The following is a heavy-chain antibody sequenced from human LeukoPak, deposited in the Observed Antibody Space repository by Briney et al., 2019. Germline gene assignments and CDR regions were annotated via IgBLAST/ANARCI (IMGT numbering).Heavy chain of an antibody. Sequence: PGGSLRLSCAASGFSLGSYWMHWVRQAPGKGLVWVARISPDGSSALSADSVRGRFTISRDNADNTLYLQLNSLRAEDTAVYYCARVSFCPRCHFDYWGQGTLVTVSS. V-gene: IGHV3-74*03. CDR2: ISPDGSSA. D-gene: IGHD2/OR15-2a*01. CDR3: ARVSFCPRCHFDY. CDR1: GFSLGSYW. J-gene: IGHJ4*02.